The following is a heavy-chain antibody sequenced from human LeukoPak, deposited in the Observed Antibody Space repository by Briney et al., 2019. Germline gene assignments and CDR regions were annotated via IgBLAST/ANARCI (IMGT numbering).Heavy chain of an antibody. Sequence: PGRSLRLSCTASGFTFGDYAMSWVRQAPGKGLEWVGFIRSKAYGGTTEYAASVKGRFTISRDDSKSIAYLQMNSLKTEDTAVYYCTRGPTESYWIFGVVKTDQYYFDYWGQGTLVTVSS. CDR2: IRSKAYGGTT. D-gene: IGHD3-3*01. J-gene: IGHJ4*02. CDR1: GFTFGDYA. V-gene: IGHV3-49*04. CDR3: TRGPTESYWIFGVVKTDQYYFDY.